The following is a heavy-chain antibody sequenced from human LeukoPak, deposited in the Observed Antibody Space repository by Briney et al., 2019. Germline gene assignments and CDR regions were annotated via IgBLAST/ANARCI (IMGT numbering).Heavy chain of an antibody. CDR1: GFTFISYE. D-gene: IGHD3-16*01. V-gene: IGHV3-48*03. J-gene: IGHJ4*02. CDR3: ARLLKTYDYVWGGYGFDY. CDR2: ISSSGSTR. Sequence: GGSLRLSCAASGFTFISYEMNWVRQAPGKGLEGVSYISSSGSTRYYADSLKGRFTISRDNAKNSLYLQMNSLRAEDTAVYYCARLLKTYDYVWGGYGFDYWGQGTLVTVSS.